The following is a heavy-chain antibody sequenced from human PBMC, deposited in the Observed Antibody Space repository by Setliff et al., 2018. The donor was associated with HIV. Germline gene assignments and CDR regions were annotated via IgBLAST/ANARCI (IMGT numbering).Heavy chain of an antibody. V-gene: IGHV4-38-2*01. D-gene: IGHD1-1*01. J-gene: IGHJ3*02. CDR2: MYHSGST. CDR1: GYSISSGYY. Sequence: SETLSLTCAVSGYSISSGYYWGWIRQPPGKGLEWIGSMYHSGSTYYNPSLKSRLTISVDTSKNQFSLKLSSVTAADTAVHYCARPFTTGIDAFDIWGQGTMVTVS. CDR3: ARPFTTGIDAFDI.